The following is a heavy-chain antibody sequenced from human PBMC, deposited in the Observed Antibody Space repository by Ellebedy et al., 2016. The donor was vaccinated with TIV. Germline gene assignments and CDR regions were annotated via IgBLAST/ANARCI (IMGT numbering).Heavy chain of an antibody. CDR1: GGSISSYY. CDR2: IYYSGST. Sequence: SETLSLXXTVSGGSISSYYWSWIRQPPGKGLEWIGYIYYSGSTNYNPSLKSRVTISVDTSKNQFSLKLSSVTAADTAVYYCARRFLMTYMDVWGKGTTVTVSS. V-gene: IGHV4-59*08. CDR3: ARRFLMTYMDV. J-gene: IGHJ6*03. D-gene: IGHD3-3*01.